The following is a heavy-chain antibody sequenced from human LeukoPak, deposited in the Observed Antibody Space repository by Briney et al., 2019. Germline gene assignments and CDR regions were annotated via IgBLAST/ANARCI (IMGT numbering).Heavy chain of an antibody. D-gene: IGHD3-22*01. CDR2: ISGSGGST. Sequence: GGSLRLSCAASGFTFSSYAMSWVRQAPGKGLEWVSAISGSGGSTYYADSVKGRFTISRDNSKNTLYLQMNSLRAEDTAVYYCASIDYYDSSGYLGVVPWGQGTLVTVSS. J-gene: IGHJ5*02. CDR1: GFTFSSYA. V-gene: IGHV3-23*01. CDR3: ASIDYYDSSGYLGVVP.